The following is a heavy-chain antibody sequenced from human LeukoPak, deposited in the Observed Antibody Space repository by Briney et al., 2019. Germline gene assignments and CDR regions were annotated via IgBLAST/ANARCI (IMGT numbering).Heavy chain of an antibody. V-gene: IGHV3-30*02. CDR1: GFTFRSYG. J-gene: IGHJ4*02. D-gene: IGHD6-13*01. Sequence: GGSLRLSCAASGFTFRSYGMHWVRQAPGKGLEWVTFMRYDGSYKYYADSVKGRFTISRDNSKNTLYLQMNSLRVEDTAVYCSARAEQQLVRAAFFDYWGQGTLVTVSS. CDR2: MRYDGSYK. CDR3: ARAEQQLVRAAFFDY.